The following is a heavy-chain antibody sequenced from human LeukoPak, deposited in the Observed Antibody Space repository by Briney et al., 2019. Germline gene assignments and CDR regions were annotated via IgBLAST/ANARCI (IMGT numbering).Heavy chain of an antibody. V-gene: IGHV4-38-2*01. CDR2: IYHSGST. CDR3: ARLVRRIAVDIDY. J-gene: IGHJ4*02. Sequence: SETLSLTCAVSGYSISSGYYWGWIRQPPGKGLEWIGSIYHSGSTYYNPSLKSRVAISVDTSKNQFSLKLSSVTAADTAVYYCARLVRRIAVDIDYWGQGTLVTVSS. D-gene: IGHD6-19*01. CDR1: GYSISSGYY.